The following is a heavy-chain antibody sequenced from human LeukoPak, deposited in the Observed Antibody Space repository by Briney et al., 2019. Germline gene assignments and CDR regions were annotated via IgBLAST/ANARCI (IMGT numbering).Heavy chain of an antibody. J-gene: IGHJ4*02. CDR1: GYTFTGYF. Sequence: ASVTVSCTASGYTFTGYFMHWVRQAPGQGLEWMGWINPNSGATYYAQKFQGRTTMTWDTSISTAYMGVSRLTSDDTAVYYCARGGSDESSGWYNWGQGTLVTVSS. D-gene: IGHD6-19*01. CDR3: ARGGSDESSGWYN. V-gene: IGHV1-2*02. CDR2: INPNSGAT.